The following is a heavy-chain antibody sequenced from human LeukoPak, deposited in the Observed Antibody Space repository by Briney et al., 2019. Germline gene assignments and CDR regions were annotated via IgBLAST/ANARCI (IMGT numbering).Heavy chain of an antibody. CDR2: IYDSGTT. V-gene: IGHV4-39*01. CDR1: GDSTSSSTYY. CDR3: ATHRRSGSGGSENAFEI. D-gene: IGHD5-12*01. Sequence: SETLSLTCTVSGDSTSSSTYYWDWIRQAPGKGLEWIGNIYDSGTTHYNPPLKSRVTISGDTSKNQFSLKLNSVTAADTAIYYCATHRRSGSGGSENAFEIWGQGTMVTVSS. J-gene: IGHJ3*02.